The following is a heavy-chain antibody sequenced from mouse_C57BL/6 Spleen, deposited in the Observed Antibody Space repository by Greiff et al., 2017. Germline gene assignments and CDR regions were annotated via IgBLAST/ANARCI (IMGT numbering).Heavy chain of an antibody. D-gene: IGHD2-1*01. J-gene: IGHJ3*01. CDR3: ARRGNYGFAY. Sequence: QVQLQQPGAELVKPGASVKMSCKASGYTFTSYWLTWLKRRPGQGLGWFGDFFLGSGSSNSNEKFKSKATLTVDTSSSTAYMQLNSLTSEDSAVYYCARRGNYGFAYWGQGTLVTVSA. CDR1: GYTFTSYW. CDR2: FFLGSGSS. V-gene: IGHV1-55*01.